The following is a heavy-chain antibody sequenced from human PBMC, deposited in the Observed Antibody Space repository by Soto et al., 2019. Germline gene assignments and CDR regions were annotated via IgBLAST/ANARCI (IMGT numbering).Heavy chain of an antibody. CDR2: IYVDGRT. CDR3: ARHVGDYWYFDL. J-gene: IGHJ2*01. V-gene: IGHV3-66*04. D-gene: IGHD3-3*01. CDR1: GFSVSISY. Sequence: EVQLVESGGDLVQPGGSLRLSCAASGFSVSISYMAWVRQAPGNGLEWVSSIYVDGRTYYADSVRGRFTIYTDNSKDTLYLQINSLRVDDTAMYYCARHVGDYWYFDLWGRGTLVIVSS.